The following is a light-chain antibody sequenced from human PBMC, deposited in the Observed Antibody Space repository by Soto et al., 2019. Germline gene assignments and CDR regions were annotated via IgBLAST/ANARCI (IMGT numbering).Light chain of an antibody. J-gene: IGKJ1*01. Sequence: DVVMTQSPLSLPVTLGQPASISCRSSQSLIHSDGNTYLNWFQQRPGQSPRRLIYQVSDRDSGVTDRFSGSGSGTDFTLKISRVEAEDVGVYYCMQGTHWPWTFDQGTEVEIK. CDR3: MQGTHWPWT. V-gene: IGKV2-30*02. CDR2: QVS. CDR1: QSLIHSDGNTY.